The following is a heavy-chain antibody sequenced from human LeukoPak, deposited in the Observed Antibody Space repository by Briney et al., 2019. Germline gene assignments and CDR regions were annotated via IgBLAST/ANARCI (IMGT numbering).Heavy chain of an antibody. CDR3: VRSRYCSVGRCYSDY. V-gene: IGHV3-7*04. CDR2: IKLDGSEK. Sequence: GGSLRLSCAASGFTFSNYWMNWVRQAPGKGLEWVANIKLDGSEKYYVNSVKGRFTISRDNAKNSLYLQMNSLRAEDTAVYYCVRSRYCSVGRCYSDYWGQGTLVTVSS. D-gene: IGHD2-15*01. J-gene: IGHJ4*02. CDR1: GFTFSNYW.